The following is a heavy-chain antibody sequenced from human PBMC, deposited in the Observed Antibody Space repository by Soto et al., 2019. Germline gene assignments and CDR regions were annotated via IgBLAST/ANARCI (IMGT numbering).Heavy chain of an antibody. CDR2: IWYDGSNK. CDR1: GFTFSSYG. Sequence: PGGSLRLSCAASGFTFSSYGMHWVRQAPGKGLEWVAVIWYDGSNKYYADSVKGRFTISRDNSKNTLYLQMNSLRAEDTAVYYCARDGDRERAVAGTRGSAFDIWGQGTMVTVSS. D-gene: IGHD6-19*01. V-gene: IGHV3-33*01. CDR3: ARDGDRERAVAGTRGSAFDI. J-gene: IGHJ3*02.